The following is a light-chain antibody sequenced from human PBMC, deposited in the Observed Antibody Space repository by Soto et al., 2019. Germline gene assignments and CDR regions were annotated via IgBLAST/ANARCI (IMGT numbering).Light chain of an antibody. Sequence: EIVLTQSPGTLSLSPGETATLSCRASQNVTNNYLAWYQQKPGQAPRLLIYGASSRATGVPDRFSGSGSATDFTLTINRLEAEDSSVYYCQQYVRSPWTFGQGTKVDI. J-gene: IGKJ1*01. V-gene: IGKV3-20*01. CDR2: GAS. CDR3: QQYVRSPWT. CDR1: QNVTNNY.